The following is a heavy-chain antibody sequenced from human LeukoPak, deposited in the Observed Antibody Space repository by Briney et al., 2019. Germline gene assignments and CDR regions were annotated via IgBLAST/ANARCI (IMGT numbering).Heavy chain of an antibody. V-gene: IGHV1-8*03. CDR3: ARARGYSYHRAFDY. Sequence: GASVKVSCKASGYTFTSYDINWVRQATGQGLEWMGWMNPNSGNTGYAQKFQGRVTITRNTSISTAYMELSSLRSEDTAVYYCARARGYSYHRAFDYWGQGTLVTVSS. J-gene: IGHJ4*02. D-gene: IGHD5-18*01. CDR2: MNPNSGNT. CDR1: GYTFTSYD.